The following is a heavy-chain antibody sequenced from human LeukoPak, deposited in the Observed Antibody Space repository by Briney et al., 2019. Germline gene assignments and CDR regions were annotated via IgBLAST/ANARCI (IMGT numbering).Heavy chain of an antibody. J-gene: IGHJ5*02. CDR2: ISSSGSTI. V-gene: IGHV3-11*01. CDR3: AREGHSSSWFNWFDP. CDR1: GFTFSDYY. D-gene: IGHD6-13*01. Sequence: GGSLGLSCAASGFTFSDYYMSWIRQAPGKGLEWVSYISSSGSTIYYADSVKGRFTISRDNAKNSLYLQMNSLRAEDTAVYYCAREGHSSSWFNWFDPWGQGTLVTVSS.